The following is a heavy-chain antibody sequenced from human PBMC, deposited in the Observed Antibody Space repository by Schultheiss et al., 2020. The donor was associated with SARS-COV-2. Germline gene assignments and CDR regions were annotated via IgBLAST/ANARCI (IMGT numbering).Heavy chain of an antibody. CDR2: FYYSGST. CDR3: AGSSSWSYYFDY. D-gene: IGHD6-13*01. Sequence: ESLKISCAVYGGSFSGYYWGWIRQPPGKGLEWIGSFYYSGSTYYNPSLKSRVTISVDTSKNQFSLKLSSVTAADTAVYYCAGSSSWSYYFDYWGQGTLVTVAS. V-gene: IGHV4-39*01. CDR1: GGSFSGYY. J-gene: IGHJ4*02.